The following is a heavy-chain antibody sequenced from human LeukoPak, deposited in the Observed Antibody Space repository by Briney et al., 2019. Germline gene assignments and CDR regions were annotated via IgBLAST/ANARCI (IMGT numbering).Heavy chain of an antibody. V-gene: IGHV3-30*02. CDR3: ARDPVGAFDI. CDR2: IRYDGSNK. D-gene: IGHD2-15*01. J-gene: IGHJ3*02. CDR1: GFTFSSYG. Sequence: TGGSLRLSCAASGFTFSSYGMHWVRQAPGKGLEWVAFIRYDGSNKYYADSVKGRFTISRDNSKNTLYLQMNSLRAEDTAVYYCARDPVGAFDIWGQGTIVTVSS.